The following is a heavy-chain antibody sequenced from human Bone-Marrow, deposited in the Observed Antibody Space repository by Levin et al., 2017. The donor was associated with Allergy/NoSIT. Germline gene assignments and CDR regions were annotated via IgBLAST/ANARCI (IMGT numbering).Heavy chain of an antibody. J-gene: IGHJ4*02. CDR3: ARRVGYCGGGGCYYDY. CDR1: GYSFINYW. D-gene: IGHD2-15*01. Sequence: PGGSLRLSCKGSGYSFINYWIGWVRQMPGKGLEWMGIIYPGDSETTYNPSFQGQVTISSDKSINTAYLQWSSLKASDTAMYYCARRVGYCGGGGCYYDYWGQGTLVAVSS. CDR2: IYPGDSET. V-gene: IGHV5-51*01.